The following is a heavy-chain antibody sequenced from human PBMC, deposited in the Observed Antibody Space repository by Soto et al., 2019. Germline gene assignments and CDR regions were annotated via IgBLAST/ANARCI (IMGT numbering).Heavy chain of an antibody. J-gene: IGHJ3*02. CDR1: GYDFTTHW. Sequence: GESLKISCKGSGYDFTTHWIGWVRQMPGKGPEWMGVIWPAYSEVKYLPSFQGQVTISADRSISTAYLQWSSLEASDTAMYYCARHLMSTKAYNREYDAFDIWGQGTMVTVSS. CDR3: ARHLMSTKAYNREYDAFDI. CDR2: IWPAYSEV. V-gene: IGHV5-51*01. D-gene: IGHD1-20*01.